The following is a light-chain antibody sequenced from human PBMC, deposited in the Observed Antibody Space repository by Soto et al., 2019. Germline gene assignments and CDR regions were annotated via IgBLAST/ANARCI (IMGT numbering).Light chain of an antibody. J-gene: IGKJ1*01. V-gene: IGKV3-15*01. Sequence: EIVMTQSPATLSVSPGERASLSCRASQSVSSNLAWYQQKPGQAPRLLIYGASTRATGIPARFSGSGSGTEFTLTISSLQSEDFATYYCQQYNSYWTFGPGTKVEIK. CDR2: GAS. CDR3: QQYNSYWT. CDR1: QSVSSN.